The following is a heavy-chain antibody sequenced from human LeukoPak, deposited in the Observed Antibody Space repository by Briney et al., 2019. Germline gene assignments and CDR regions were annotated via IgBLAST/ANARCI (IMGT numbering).Heavy chain of an antibody. CDR3: ARDATHVTSYGSGSYTPLYFDY. J-gene: IGHJ4*02. V-gene: IGHV1-69*05. Sequence: SVKVSCKASGYTFTGYYMHWVRQAPGQGLEWTGGIIPIFGTANYAQKFQGRVTITTDESTSTAYMELSSLRSEDTAVYYCARDATHVTSYGSGSYTPLYFDYWGQGTLVTVSS. D-gene: IGHD3-10*01. CDR2: IIPIFGTA. CDR1: GYTFTGYY.